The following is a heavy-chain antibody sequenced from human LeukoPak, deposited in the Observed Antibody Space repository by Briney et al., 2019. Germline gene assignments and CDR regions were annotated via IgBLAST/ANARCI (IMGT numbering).Heavy chain of an antibody. CDR2: IIPIFGTA. V-gene: IGHV1-69*05. CDR1: GGTFSSYA. CDR3: ARINGRRRPYYYDSSGYYSDAFDI. J-gene: IGHJ3*02. D-gene: IGHD3-22*01. Sequence: GASVKVSCKASGGTFSSYAISWVRQAPGQGLEWMGRIIPIFGTANYAQKFQGRVTITTDVSASTAYMELSSLRSEDTAVYYCARINGRRRPYYYDSSGYYSDAFDIWGQGTMVTVSS.